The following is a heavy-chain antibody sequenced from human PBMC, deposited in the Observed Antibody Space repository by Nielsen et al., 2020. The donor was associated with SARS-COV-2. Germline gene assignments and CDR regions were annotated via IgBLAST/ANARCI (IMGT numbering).Heavy chain of an antibody. V-gene: IGHV4-31*03. CDR2: IYFGGST. J-gene: IGHJ3*01. Sequence: SETLSLTCTVSGGSIRSGGYYWSWIRQRPGKGLEWIGYIYFGGSTHYNPSLTGRVTISADTSELSFYLSSVPAAVTAVYYCAGDQLPHFYDGSDDSPGAFDVWGQGALVIVSS. CDR3: AGDQLPHFYDGSDDSPGAFDV. CDR1: GGSIRSGGYY. D-gene: IGHD3-22*01.